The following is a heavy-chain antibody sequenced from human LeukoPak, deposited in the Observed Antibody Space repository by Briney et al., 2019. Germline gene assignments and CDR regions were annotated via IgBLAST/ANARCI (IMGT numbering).Heavy chain of an antibody. CDR1: GFTFSNKW. CDR3: ARRTTYLAFDY. Sequence: GGSLRLSCAASGFTFSNKWMSWVRQAPGKGLECVANMNQDGNEKYYVDSVKGRFTISRDNAKNSLYLQMDNLRAEDTSVYYCARRTTYLAFDYWGQGTLVTVSS. CDR2: MNQDGNEK. D-gene: IGHD2/OR15-2a*01. J-gene: IGHJ4*02. V-gene: IGHV3-7*01.